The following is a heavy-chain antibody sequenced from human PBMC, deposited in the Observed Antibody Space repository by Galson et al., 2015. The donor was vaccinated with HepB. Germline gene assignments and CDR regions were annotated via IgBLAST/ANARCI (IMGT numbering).Heavy chain of an antibody. V-gene: IGHV3-23*01. CDR1: GFTFSSYA. CDR2: ISGSGGST. Sequence: SLRLSCAASGFTFSSYAMSWVRQAPGKGLEWVSAISGSGGSTYYADSVKGRFTISRDNSKNTLYLQMNSLRAEDTAVYYCAKDLFCLGGDCPYYYYMDVWGKGTTVTVSS. D-gene: IGHD2-21*01. CDR3: AKDLFCLGGDCPYYYYMDV. J-gene: IGHJ6*03.